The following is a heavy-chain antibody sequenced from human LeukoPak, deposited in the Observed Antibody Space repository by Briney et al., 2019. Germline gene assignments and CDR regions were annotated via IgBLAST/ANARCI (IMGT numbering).Heavy chain of an antibody. V-gene: IGHV3-30*04. D-gene: IGHD6-19*01. J-gene: IGHJ1*01. CDR3: ARDHDSSGWYGGFVRPEYFQH. CDR1: GFTFSSYA. Sequence: GGSLRLSCAASGFTFSSYAMHWVRQAPGKGLEWVAVISYDGSNKYYADSVKGRFTISRDNSKNTLYLQMNSLRAEDTAVYYCARDHDSSGWYGGFVRPEYFQHWGQGTLVTVSS. CDR2: ISYDGSNK.